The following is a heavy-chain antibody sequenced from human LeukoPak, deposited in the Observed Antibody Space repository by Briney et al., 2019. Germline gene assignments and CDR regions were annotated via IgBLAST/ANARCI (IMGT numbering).Heavy chain of an antibody. J-gene: IGHJ6*03. V-gene: IGHV4-30-2*01. Sequence: SETLSLTCTVSGGSISSGGYYWSWIRQPPGKGLEWIGYIYHSGSTYYNPSLKSRVTISVDRSKNQFSLKLSSVTAADTAVYYCARDYDFGYYYMDVWGKGTTVTVSS. CDR3: ARDYDFGYYYMDV. CDR1: GGSISSGGYY. CDR2: IYHSGST. D-gene: IGHD3-3*01.